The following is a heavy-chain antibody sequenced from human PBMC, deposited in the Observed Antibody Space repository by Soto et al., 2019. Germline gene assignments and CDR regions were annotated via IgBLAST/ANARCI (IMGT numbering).Heavy chain of an antibody. D-gene: IGHD3-22*01. CDR2: IYYSGST. Sequence: LSLTCTVSGGSISSYYWSWIRQPPGKGLEWIGYIYYSGSTNYNPSLKSRVTISVDTSKNQFSLKLSSVTAADTAVYYCATYYYDSSGYFDYWGQGTLVTVSS. V-gene: IGHV4-59*01. CDR1: GGSISSYY. J-gene: IGHJ4*02. CDR3: ATYYYDSSGYFDY.